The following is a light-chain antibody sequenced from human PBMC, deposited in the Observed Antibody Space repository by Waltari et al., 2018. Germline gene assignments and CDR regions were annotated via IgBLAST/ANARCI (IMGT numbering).Light chain of an antibody. CDR3: CSYAGSYTYV. V-gene: IGLV2-11*01. J-gene: IGLJ1*01. CDR1: SSHVGGYNY. Sequence: QSALAQPRSVSGSPGQSVTISCTGSSSHVGGYNYVSWYQQYPGQAPKLMLYDVNKRPSGVPHRFSGSKSGDTASLTISGLQAEDEADYYCCSYAGSYTYVFGTGTKVTV. CDR2: DVN.